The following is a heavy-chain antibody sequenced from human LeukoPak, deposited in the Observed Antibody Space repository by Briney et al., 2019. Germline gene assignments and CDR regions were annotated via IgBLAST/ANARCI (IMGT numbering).Heavy chain of an antibody. J-gene: IGHJ4*02. CDR3: ARDVAVAGTLLDY. CDR1: GGSISSGSYY. D-gene: IGHD6-19*01. CDR2: IYTSAST. Sequence: PSQTLSLTCTVSGGSISSGSYYWSWIRQPAGKGLEWIGRIYTSASTNYNPSLKSRVTISVDTSKNQFSLKLSSVTAADTAVYYCARDVAVAGTLLDYWGQGTLVTVSS. V-gene: IGHV4-61*02.